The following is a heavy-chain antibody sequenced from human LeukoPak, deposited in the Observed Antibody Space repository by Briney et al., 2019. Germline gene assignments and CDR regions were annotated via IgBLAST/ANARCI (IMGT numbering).Heavy chain of an antibody. Sequence: PGGSLRLSCAASGFTVSSNYMSWVRQAPGKGLEWVSVIYSGGSTYYADSVKGRFTISRHNSKNTLYLQMNSLRAEDTAVYYCARVGGLLWFGELSSYFDYWGQGTLVTVSS. D-gene: IGHD3-10*01. J-gene: IGHJ4*02. CDR1: GFTVSSNY. CDR2: IYSGGST. V-gene: IGHV3-53*04. CDR3: ARVGGLLWFGELSSYFDY.